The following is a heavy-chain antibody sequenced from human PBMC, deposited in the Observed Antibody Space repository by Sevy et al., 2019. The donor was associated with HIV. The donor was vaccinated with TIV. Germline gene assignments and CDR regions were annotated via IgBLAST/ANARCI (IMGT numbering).Heavy chain of an antibody. D-gene: IGHD5-18*01. V-gene: IGHV3-23*01. Sequence: GGSLRLSCAASGFTFSSYAMSWVRQAPGKGLEWVSAFSGSGGSTYYADSVKGRFTISRDNSKNTLYLQMNSLRAEDTAVYYCAKSGAYSPLGYYYMDVWGKGTTVTVSS. J-gene: IGHJ6*03. CDR2: FSGSGGST. CDR3: AKSGAYSPLGYYYMDV. CDR1: GFTFSSYA.